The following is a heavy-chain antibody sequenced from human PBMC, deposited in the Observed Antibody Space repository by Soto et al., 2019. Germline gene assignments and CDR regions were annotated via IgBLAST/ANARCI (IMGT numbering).Heavy chain of an antibody. CDR2: INPNSGGT. CDR3: ARAMGPGMRYSGYDYY. CDR1: GYTFTGYY. D-gene: IGHD5-12*01. Sequence: GASVKVSCKASGYTFTGYYMHWVRQAPGQGLEWMGWINPNSGGTNYAQKFQGRVTMTRDTSISTAYMELSRLRSDDTAVYYCARAMGPGMRYSGYDYYWGQGTLVTVSS. J-gene: IGHJ4*02. V-gene: IGHV1-2*02.